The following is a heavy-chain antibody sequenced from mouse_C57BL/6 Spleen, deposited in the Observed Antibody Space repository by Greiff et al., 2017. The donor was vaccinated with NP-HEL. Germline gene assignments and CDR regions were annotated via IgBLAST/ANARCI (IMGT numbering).Heavy chain of an antibody. CDR2: IYPGSGNT. CDR3: ARSPLYYSNYEGYFDV. D-gene: IGHD2-5*01. Sequence: QVQLQQSGPELVKPGASVKISCTASGYTFTDYYINWVKQRPGQGLEWIGWIYPGSGNTKYNEKFKGKATLTVDTSSSTAYMQLSSLTSEDSAVYFCARSPLYYSNYEGYFDVWGTGTTVTVSS. J-gene: IGHJ1*03. V-gene: IGHV1-84*01. CDR1: GYTFTDYY.